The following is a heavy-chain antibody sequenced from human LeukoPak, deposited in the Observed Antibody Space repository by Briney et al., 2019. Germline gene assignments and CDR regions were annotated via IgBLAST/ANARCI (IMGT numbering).Heavy chain of an antibody. CDR1: GFTFSSYS. V-gene: IGHV3-48*04. J-gene: IGHJ4*02. CDR3: ARGLGSAYYDFWSGYYKILPYFDY. CDR2: ISSSGSTI. Sequence: GGSLRLSCAASGFTFSSYSMNWVRQAPGKGLEWVSYISSSGSTIYYADSVKGRFTISRDNAKNSLYLQMNSLRAEDTAVYYCARGLGSAYYDFWSGYYKILPYFDYWGQGALVTVSS. D-gene: IGHD3-3*01.